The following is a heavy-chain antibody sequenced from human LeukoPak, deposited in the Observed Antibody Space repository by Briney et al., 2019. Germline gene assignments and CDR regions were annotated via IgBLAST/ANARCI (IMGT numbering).Heavy chain of an antibody. J-gene: IGHJ3*02. D-gene: IGHD3-22*01. Sequence: SETLSLTCTVSGGSISSSSYYWGWIRQPPGKGLKWIGSIHYSGSTYYNPSLKSRVTISVDTSKNQFSLKLSSVTAADTAVYYCANTYYYDSSGYSSGVAFDIWGQGTMVTVSS. CDR3: ANTYYYDSSGYSSGVAFDI. CDR2: IHYSGST. V-gene: IGHV4-39*07. CDR1: GGSISSSSYY.